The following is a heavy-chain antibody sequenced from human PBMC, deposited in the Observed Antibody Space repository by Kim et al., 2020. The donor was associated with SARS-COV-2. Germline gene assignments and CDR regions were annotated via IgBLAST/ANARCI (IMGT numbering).Heavy chain of an antibody. J-gene: IGHJ4*02. CDR1: GGTIKSGNYY. V-gene: IGHV4-30-4*08. CDR2: IFRTGTI. Sequence: SETLSLTCSVSGGTIKSGNYYWTWVRQPPGKGLEWIGYIFRTGTISYNPSLQTRLSITVDMSKNQFSLELRSVTAADTAVYYCARVGHDFDYWGQGMLVTVSS. CDR3: ARVGHDFDY.